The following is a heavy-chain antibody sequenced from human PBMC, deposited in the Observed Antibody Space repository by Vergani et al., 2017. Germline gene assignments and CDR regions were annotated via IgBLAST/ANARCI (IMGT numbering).Heavy chain of an antibody. Sequence: QVQLQQWGAGLLKPSETLSLTCAVYGGSFSGYYWSWIRQPPGKGLEWIGEINHSGSTNYNPSLKSRVTISVDTSKNQFSLKLSSVTAADTAVYYCARTSGNWFDPWGQGTLVTVSS. D-gene: IGHD2-2*01. V-gene: IGHV4-34*01. CDR1: GGSFSGYY. CDR3: ARTSGNWFDP. CDR2: INHSGST. J-gene: IGHJ5*02.